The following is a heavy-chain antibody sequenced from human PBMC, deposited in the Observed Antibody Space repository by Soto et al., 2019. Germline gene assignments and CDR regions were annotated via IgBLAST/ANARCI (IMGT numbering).Heavy chain of an antibody. CDR2: ISAYNGNT. CDR3: ARSSSKVELEGWFDP. V-gene: IGHV1-18*04. D-gene: IGHD1-7*01. Sequence: QVQLVQSGAEVKKPGASVKVSCKASGYTFTSYGISCVRQAPGQGLEWMGWISAYNGNTNYAQKLQGRVTMTTDTSTSTAYMELRSLRSDDTAVYYCARSSSKVELEGWFDPWGQGTLVTVSS. J-gene: IGHJ5*02. CDR1: GYTFTSYG.